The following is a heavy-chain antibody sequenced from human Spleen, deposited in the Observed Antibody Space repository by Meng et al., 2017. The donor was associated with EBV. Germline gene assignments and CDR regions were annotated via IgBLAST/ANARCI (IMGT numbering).Heavy chain of an antibody. D-gene: IGHD3-3*01. J-gene: IGHJ5*02. CDR1: GGSISTGGYF. V-gene: IGHV4-30-4*01. CDR3: ARGSWGGYFNYFDP. CDR2: IYYGGDT. Sequence: QGALQESGPRLVRPSQTLSLTCAVSGGSISTGGYFWSWIRQPPGKGLEWIGYIYYGGDTYYSPSLKSRLTVSVDRSKNQFSLKLTSVTAADTAVYYCARGSWGGYFNYFDPWGQGTLVTVS.